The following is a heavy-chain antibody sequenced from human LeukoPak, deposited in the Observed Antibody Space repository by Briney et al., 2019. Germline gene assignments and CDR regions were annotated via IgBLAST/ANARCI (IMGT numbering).Heavy chain of an antibody. V-gene: IGHV3-48*03. CDR3: AREICRDGYNLNFDY. Sequence: GGSLRLSCAASGFTFRSYEMNWVRQAPGKGLEWVSYISSSGSTIYYADSVKGRFTISRDNAKNSLYLQMNSLRAEDTAVYYCAREICRDGYNLNFDYWDQGTLVTVSS. J-gene: IGHJ4*02. CDR2: ISSSGSTI. D-gene: IGHD5-24*01. CDR1: GFTFRSYE.